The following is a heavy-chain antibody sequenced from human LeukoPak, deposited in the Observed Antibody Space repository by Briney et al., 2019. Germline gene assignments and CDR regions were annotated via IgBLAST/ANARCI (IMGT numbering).Heavy chain of an antibody. CDR2: IYHTGST. Sequence: SETLSLTCAVSGASISDGGWWTWVRQPPGKGLEWIGEIYHTGSTNYDPPLKSRVTIPVDKSKNQFSLNLTSLTAADTAIYYCASRPQWPVWGQGILVTVSS. J-gene: IGHJ4*02. V-gene: IGHV4-4*02. CDR3: ASRPQWPV. D-gene: IGHD6-19*01. CDR1: GASISDGGW.